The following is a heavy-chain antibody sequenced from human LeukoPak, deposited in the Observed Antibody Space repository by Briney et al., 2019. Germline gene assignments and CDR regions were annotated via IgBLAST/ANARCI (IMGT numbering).Heavy chain of an antibody. CDR2: IIPILGIA. J-gene: IGHJ5*02. CDR3: AAGGDSYGTNNWFDP. CDR1: GGTFSSYA. V-gene: IGHV1-69*04. Sequence: GASVKVSCKASGGTFSSYAISRVRQAPGQGLEWMGRIIPILGIANYAQKFQGRVTINADKSTSTAYMELSSLRSEDTAVYYCAAGGDSYGTNNWFDPRGQGTLVTVSS. D-gene: IGHD5-18*01.